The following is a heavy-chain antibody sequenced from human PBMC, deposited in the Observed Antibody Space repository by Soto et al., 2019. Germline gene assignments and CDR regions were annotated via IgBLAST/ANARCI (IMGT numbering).Heavy chain of an antibody. CDR1: GFSVSGSF. D-gene: IGHD3-10*02. CDR2: IYSGGTT. V-gene: IGHV3-53*02. CDR3: XXXXXXXMLFFH. J-gene: IGHJ4*02. Sequence: EVHLVETGGGVIQPGGSLRLSCAASGFSVSGSFMSWVRQXPXXGLEWVSIIYSGGTTFYADSVKGRFTISTDNSKNTLNLEMXSLRAEXXAVXXXXXXXXXXMLFFHWGRGTLVTVSS.